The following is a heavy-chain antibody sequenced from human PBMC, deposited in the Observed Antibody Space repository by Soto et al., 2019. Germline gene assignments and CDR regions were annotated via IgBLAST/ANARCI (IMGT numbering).Heavy chain of an antibody. CDR1: GFTFSSYS. CDR3: ARDHLPFPGTGGMDV. Sequence: PGGSLRLSCAASGFTFSSYSMNWVRQAPGKGLEWVSSISSSSSYIYYADSVKGRFTISRDNAKNSLYLQMNSLRAEDTAVYYCARDHLPFPGTGGMDVWGQGTTVTVSS. J-gene: IGHJ6*02. D-gene: IGHD1-1*01. CDR2: ISSSSSYI. V-gene: IGHV3-21*01.